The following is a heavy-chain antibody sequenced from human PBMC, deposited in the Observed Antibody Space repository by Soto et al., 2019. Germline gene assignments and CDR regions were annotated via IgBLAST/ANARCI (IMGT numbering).Heavy chain of an antibody. V-gene: IGHV4-4*07. J-gene: IGHJ4*02. CDR2: IYTRGTT. CDR3: ARGFQYWLPTFD. CDR1: GASITNFY. D-gene: IGHD2-8*02. Sequence: SETLSLTCPVSGASITNFYWSWIRQSARKGLEWIGRIYTRGTTRYNPSLKGRVSISIDKSKNQVSLTLNSVTAADAAVYYCARGFQYWLPTFDWGQGIRVTVSS.